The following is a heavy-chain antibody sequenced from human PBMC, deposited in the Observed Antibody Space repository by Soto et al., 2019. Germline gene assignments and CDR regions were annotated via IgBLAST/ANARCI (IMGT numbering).Heavy chain of an antibody. J-gene: IGHJ4*02. V-gene: IGHV3-48*01. Sequence: GGSLRLSCAASGVTFSTHRMDGVRQAPGKGPEWISYITSSDVTMYADSVKGRFTISRDNAKNSLYLQMSSLRGEDTAVYFCVGEVGFQLIYWGQGTLVTVSS. CDR2: ITSSDVT. CDR3: VGEVGFQLIY. CDR1: GVTFSTHR. D-gene: IGHD2-2*01.